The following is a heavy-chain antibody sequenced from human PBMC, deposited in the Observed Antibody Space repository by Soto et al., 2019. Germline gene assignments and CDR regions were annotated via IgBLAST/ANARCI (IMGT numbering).Heavy chain of an antibody. CDR1: GFTFSYG. Sequence: VQLLESGGGLIQPGGSLRLSCAASGFTFSYGIHWLRHAPGKGLEWVAYISYDSSNKFYGDSVKSRFTIARDNSKNTQFLQMNSLRAEDTAVYYCAKLVIGYCSGNTCDDYWGQGTLVAVSS. CDR2: ISYDSSNK. J-gene: IGHJ4*02. CDR3: AKLVIGYCSGNTCDDY. V-gene: IGHV3-30*18. D-gene: IGHD2-15*01.